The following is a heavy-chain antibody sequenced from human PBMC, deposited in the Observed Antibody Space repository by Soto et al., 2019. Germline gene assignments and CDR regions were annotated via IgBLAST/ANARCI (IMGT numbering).Heavy chain of an antibody. V-gene: IGHV4-59*08. J-gene: IGHJ6*04. CDR2: IYYSGST. CDR1: GGSISSYY. D-gene: IGHD3-3*01. CDR3: ARHPPPDLAGDV. Sequence: SETLSLTCTVSGGSISSYYWSWIRQPPGKGLEWIGYIYYSGSTNYNPSLKSRVTISVDTSKNQFSLKLSSVTAADTAVYYCARHPPPDLAGDVWGKGTTVTVSS.